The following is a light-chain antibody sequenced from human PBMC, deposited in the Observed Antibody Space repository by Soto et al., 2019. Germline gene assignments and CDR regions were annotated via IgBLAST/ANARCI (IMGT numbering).Light chain of an antibody. J-gene: IGKJ1*01. CDR1: QSVLYSSNTKNY. CDR3: HQHYNTPPRP. CDR2: WEA. Sequence: DIVMTQSPDSLAVSLGERATINCKSSQSVLYSSNTKNYLGWYQQKPGQPPKLLIYWEATRESGGPDRFSGGGSARHYFPTTSSLLPQEVAVYYCHQHYNTPPRPFGRGTKVEIK. V-gene: IGKV4-1*01.